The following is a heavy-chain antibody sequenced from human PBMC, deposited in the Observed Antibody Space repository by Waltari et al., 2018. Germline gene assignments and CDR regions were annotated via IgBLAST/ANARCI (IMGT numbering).Heavy chain of an antibody. V-gene: IGHV1-2*02. CDR1: GYTSTASY. D-gene: IGHD1-7*01. CDR2: TNSNTGGA. CDR3: AREALGGTKAFDM. J-gene: IGHJ3*02. Sequence: QIHIMQSGAEVKNPGTSVKVACQASGYTSTASYIHWARQAPAQGLGWMGLTNSNTGGADCAKRFQGRVTVTRDTSISTVYMELSGLTSDDTAVYYCAREALGGTKAFDMWGQGTMVTVSS.